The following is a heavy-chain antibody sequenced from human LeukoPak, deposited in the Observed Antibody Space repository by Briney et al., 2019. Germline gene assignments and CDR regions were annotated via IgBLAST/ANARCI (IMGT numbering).Heavy chain of an antibody. Sequence: ASVKVSCKASGYTFTSYGISWVRQAPGQGLEWMGWISAYNGNTNYAQKLQGRVTMTTDTSTSTAYMELRSLRSDDTAVYYCARDSVRVRGPGTGYMDVWGKGTTVTVSS. J-gene: IGHJ6*03. V-gene: IGHV1-18*01. CDR3: ARDSVRVRGPGTGYMDV. D-gene: IGHD3-10*01. CDR2: ISAYNGNT. CDR1: GYTFTSYG.